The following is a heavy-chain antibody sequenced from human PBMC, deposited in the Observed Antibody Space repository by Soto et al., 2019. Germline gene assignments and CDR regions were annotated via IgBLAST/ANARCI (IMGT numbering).Heavy chain of an antibody. CDR3: ARGRHFTMIVVVTTGDNWFDP. CDR1: GGSFSGYY. J-gene: IGHJ5*02. D-gene: IGHD3-22*01. V-gene: IGHV4-34*01. Sequence: PSETLSLTCAVYGGSFSGYYWSWIRQPPGKGLGWIGEINHSGSTNYNPSLKSRVTISVDTSKNQFSLKLSSVTAADTAVYYCARGRHFTMIVVVTTGDNWFDPWGQGTLVTVSS. CDR2: INHSGST.